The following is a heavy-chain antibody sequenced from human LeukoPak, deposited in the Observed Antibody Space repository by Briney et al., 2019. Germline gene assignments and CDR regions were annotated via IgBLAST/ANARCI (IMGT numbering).Heavy chain of an antibody. CDR3: ARDMDTAMPSNWFDP. CDR1: GYTFTNYY. CDR2: INPSGGST. J-gene: IGHJ5*02. Sequence: ASVKVSCKASGYTFTNYYMHWVRQAPGQGLEWMGIINPSGGSTSYAQKFQGRVTMTRDTSTSTVYMELSSLRSEDTAVYYCARDMDTAMPSNWFDPWGQGTLVTVSS. V-gene: IGHV1-46*01. D-gene: IGHD5-18*01.